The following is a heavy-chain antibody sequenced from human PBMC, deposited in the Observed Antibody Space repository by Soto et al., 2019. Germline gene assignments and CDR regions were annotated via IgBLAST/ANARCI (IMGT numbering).Heavy chain of an antibody. CDR2: MNPNSGNT. D-gene: IGHD3-16*01. CDR3: ARGYYDYVWGSYTSVLDY. V-gene: IGHV1-8*01. CDR1: GYTFTSYD. Sequence: QVQLVQSGAEVKKPGASVKDSCKASGYTFTSYDINWVRPATGQGLERMGWMNPNSGNTGYAQKFQGRVTMTRHTSISTAYMELSSLRSEDTAVYYCARGYYDYVWGSYTSVLDYWGQGPLDTVSS. J-gene: IGHJ4*02.